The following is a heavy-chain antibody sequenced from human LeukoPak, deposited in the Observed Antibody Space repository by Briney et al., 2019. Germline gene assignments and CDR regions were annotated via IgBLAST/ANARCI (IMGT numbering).Heavy chain of an antibody. Sequence: SETLSLTCTVSGGSISSSNYYWGWIRQPPGKGLEWIGSIYYSGSTYYNPALKSRVTISVDTSKNQFSLKLSSVTAADTAVYYCARGANFWSGYYTNWFDPWGQGTLVTVSS. CDR2: IYYSGST. D-gene: IGHD3-3*01. CDR3: ARGANFWSGYYTNWFDP. V-gene: IGHV4-39*01. CDR1: GGSISSSNYY. J-gene: IGHJ5*02.